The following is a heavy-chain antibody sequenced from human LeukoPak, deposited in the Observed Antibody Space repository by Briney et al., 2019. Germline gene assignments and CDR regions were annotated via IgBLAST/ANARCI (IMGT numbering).Heavy chain of an antibody. J-gene: IGHJ5*02. D-gene: IGHD3-22*01. V-gene: IGHV6-1*01. CDR3: AVDYYDSSGQFDP. CDR1: GDSVSSNSAA. CDR2: TYYRSKWYN. Sequence: SQTLSLTCAISGDSVSSNSAAWNRIRQSPSRGLEWLGRTYYRSKWYNDYAVSVKSRITINPDTSKNQFSLQLNSVTPEDTAVYYCAVDYYDSSGQFDPWGQGTLVTVSS.